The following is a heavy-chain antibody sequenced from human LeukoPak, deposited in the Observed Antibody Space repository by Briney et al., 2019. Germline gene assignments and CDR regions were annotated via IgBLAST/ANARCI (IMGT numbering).Heavy chain of an antibody. J-gene: IGHJ4*02. CDR1: GYTFTSYG. Sequence: ASVKVSCKASGYTFTSYGISWVRQAPGQGLEWMGWINPNSGGTNYAQKFQGRVTMTRDTSISTAYMELSRLRSDDTAVYYCARDLTTVADYWGQGTLVTVSS. CDR3: ARDLTTVADY. V-gene: IGHV1-2*02. CDR2: INPNSGGT. D-gene: IGHD4-17*01.